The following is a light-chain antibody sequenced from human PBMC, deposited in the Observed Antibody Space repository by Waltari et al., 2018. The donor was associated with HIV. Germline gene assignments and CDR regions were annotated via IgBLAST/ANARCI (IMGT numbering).Light chain of an antibody. J-gene: IGLJ2*01. Sequence: SYELTQPLSVSVALGQTARITCGGKNIGSKNVHWYQQKPGHAPVLLIYRDSNRPSGIPERFSGSNSRNTATLTISRAQAGDEADYYCQVWDSSTVVFGGATKMTVL. V-gene: IGLV3-9*01. CDR3: QVWDSSTVV. CDR2: RDS. CDR1: NIGSKN.